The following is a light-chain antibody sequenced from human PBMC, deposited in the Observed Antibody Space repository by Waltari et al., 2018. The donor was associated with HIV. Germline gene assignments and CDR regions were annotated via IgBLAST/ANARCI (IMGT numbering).Light chain of an antibody. Sequence: QSALTQPASVSGSPGQSITISCTGTSSDVGSYNVVSWFQHHPGKAPKVMIYEVSKRPSGVSNLFSGSKSGNTASLTISGLQAEDEADYYCCSYAGSSSIFGTGTKVTVL. CDR1: SSDVGSYNV. CDR3: CSYAGSSSI. CDR2: EVS. J-gene: IGLJ1*01. V-gene: IGLV2-23*02.